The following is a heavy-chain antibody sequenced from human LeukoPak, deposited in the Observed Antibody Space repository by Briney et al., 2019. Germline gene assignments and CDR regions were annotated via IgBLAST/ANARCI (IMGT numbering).Heavy chain of an antibody. CDR2: IYPGDSDT. J-gene: IGHJ4*02. V-gene: IGHV5-51*01. Sequence: GGSLKISCKGSGYRFTSYWIGWVRQMPGKGLEWMGIIYPGDSDTRYSPSFQGQVTISADKSISTAYLQWSSLKASDTAMYYCARVTFSSSWPFDYWGQGTLVTVSS. D-gene: IGHD6-13*01. CDR3: ARVTFSSSWPFDY. CDR1: GYRFTSYW.